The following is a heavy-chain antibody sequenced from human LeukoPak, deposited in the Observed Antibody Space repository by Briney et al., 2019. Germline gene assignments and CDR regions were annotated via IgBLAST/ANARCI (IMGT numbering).Heavy chain of an antibody. D-gene: IGHD3-3*01. J-gene: IGHJ4*02. CDR2: IYYSGST. CDR3: ARGLAAIFGVVPQFDY. Sequence: SETLSLTCTVSGGSISSGGYYWSWIRQPPGKGLEWIGYIYYSGSTNYNPSLKSRVTISVDTSKNQFSLKLSSVTAADTAVYYCARGLAAIFGVVPQFDYWGQGTLVTVSS. V-gene: IGHV4-61*08. CDR1: GGSISSGGYY.